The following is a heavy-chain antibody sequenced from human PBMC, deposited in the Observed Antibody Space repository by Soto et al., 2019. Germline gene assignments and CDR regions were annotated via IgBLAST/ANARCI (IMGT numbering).Heavy chain of an antibody. CDR1: GYTFSDYY. Sequence: ASVKVSCKASGYTFSDYYMHWVRQAPGQGLEWMGWINPNSGGTNYAQKFQGRVSMTRDTSISTAYMELSRLISDDTAVYYCARDKSAPVQYYFVSWGHGTLVTVSS. CDR2: INPNSGGT. V-gene: IGHV1-2*02. J-gene: IGHJ4*01. D-gene: IGHD6-19*01. CDR3: ARDKSAPVQYYFVS.